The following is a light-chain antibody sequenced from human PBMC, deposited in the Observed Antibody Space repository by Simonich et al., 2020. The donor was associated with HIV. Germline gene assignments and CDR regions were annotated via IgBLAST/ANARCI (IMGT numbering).Light chain of an antibody. J-gene: IGLJ3*02. CDR3: CSYAGSYTWV. Sequence: QSALTQPRSVSGSPGQSVTISCTGARSDVGGYNYVSWYQHHPGKAPKLMIYDVRQRPSGVPDRFSGSTSGHPASLTISGLQAEDEADYHCCSYAGSYTWVFGGGTKLTVL. CDR1: RSDVGGYNY. V-gene: IGLV2-11*01. CDR2: DVR.